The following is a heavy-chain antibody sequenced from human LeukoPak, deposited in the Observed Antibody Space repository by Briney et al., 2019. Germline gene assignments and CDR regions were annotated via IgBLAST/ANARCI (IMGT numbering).Heavy chain of an antibody. V-gene: IGHV3-21*01. CDR1: GFTFSSYS. Sequence: GGSLRLSCAASGFTFSSYSMNWVRQAPGKGLEWVSSISSSSSYIKYADSVKGRFTISRDNAKNSLYLQMNSLRAEDTAVYYCARATYYNFWSGSANDYWGQGTLVTVSS. D-gene: IGHD3-3*01. J-gene: IGHJ4*02. CDR2: ISSSSSYI. CDR3: ARATYYNFWSGSANDY.